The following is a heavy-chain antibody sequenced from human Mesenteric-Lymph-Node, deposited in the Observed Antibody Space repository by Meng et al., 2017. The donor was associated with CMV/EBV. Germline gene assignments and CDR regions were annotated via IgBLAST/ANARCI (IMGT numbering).Heavy chain of an antibody. CDR3: VRVPARGSVTSSGSYWYVDL. D-gene: IGHD3-10*01. J-gene: IGHJ2*01. Sequence: GGYYWSWIRQYAGKGLEWIGYISHSGYTFYNPSLKSRLTISVDTSQNQFSLKMSSVTAADTAVYYCVRVPARGSVTSSGSYWYVDLWGRGTLVTVSS. CDR2: ISHSGYT. CDR1: GGYY. V-gene: IGHV4-31*02.